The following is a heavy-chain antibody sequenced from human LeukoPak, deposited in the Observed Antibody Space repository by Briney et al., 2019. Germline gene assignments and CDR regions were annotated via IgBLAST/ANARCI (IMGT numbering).Heavy chain of an antibody. D-gene: IGHD6-19*01. V-gene: IGHV4-39*07. Sequence: PSETLSLTCTVSGGSISSSSYYWGWIRQPPGKGLEWIGSIYYSGSTYYNPSLKSRVTISVDTSKNQFSLKLSSVTAADTAVYYCAILAAPYSSAVDYWGQGTLVTVSS. CDR2: IYYSGST. CDR1: GGSISSSSYY. CDR3: AILAAPYSSAVDY. J-gene: IGHJ4*02.